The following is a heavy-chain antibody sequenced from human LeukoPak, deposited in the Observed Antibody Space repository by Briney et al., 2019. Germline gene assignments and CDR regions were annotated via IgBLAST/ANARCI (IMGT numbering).Heavy chain of an antibody. V-gene: IGHV1-69*04. CDR2: IIPIFGIA. CDR3: ARDLKTIFGVAIPYFDY. CDR1: GGTFSSYA. D-gene: IGHD3-3*01. Sequence: SVKVSCKASGGTFSSYAISWVRQAPGQGLEWMGRIIPIFGIANSAQKFQGRVTITADKSTSTAYMELSSLRSEDTAVYYCARDLKTIFGVAIPYFDYWGQGTLVTVSS. J-gene: IGHJ4*02.